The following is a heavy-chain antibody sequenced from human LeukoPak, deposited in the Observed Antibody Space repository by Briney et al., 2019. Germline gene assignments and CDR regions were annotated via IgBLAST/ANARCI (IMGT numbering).Heavy chain of an antibody. V-gene: IGHV4-4*07. CDR1: GGSISSYY. Sequence: PSETLSLTCTVSGGSISSYYWSWIRQPAGKGLEWIGRIYTSGSTNYNPSLKSRVTMSVGTSKNQFSLKLSSVTAADTAVYYCARDQAYYDSSGQFDYWGQGTLVTVSS. CDR3: ARDQAYYDSSGQFDY. D-gene: IGHD3-22*01. CDR2: IYTSGST. J-gene: IGHJ4*02.